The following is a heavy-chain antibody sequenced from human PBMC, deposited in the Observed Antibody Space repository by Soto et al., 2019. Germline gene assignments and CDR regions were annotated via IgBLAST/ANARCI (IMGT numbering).Heavy chain of an antibody. CDR1: GGSFSGSY. Sequence: QVQLQQWGAGLLKPSETLSLTCAVYGGSFSGSYWSWIRQPPGKRLEWIGEINLGGSANYNPSLKRRVTIPVDTSNNQFSLKLSSVTAADTAVYYWARARAAPRVLHKWFDPWGQGTLVTVSS. CDR3: ARARAAPRVLHKWFDP. D-gene: IGHD2-15*01. J-gene: IGHJ5*02. CDR2: INLGGSA. V-gene: IGHV4-34*01.